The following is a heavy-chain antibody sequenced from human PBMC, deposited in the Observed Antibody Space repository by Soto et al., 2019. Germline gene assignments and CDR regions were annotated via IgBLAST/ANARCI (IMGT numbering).Heavy chain of an antibody. D-gene: IGHD5-12*01. CDR3: ARYDYGGNSGYYYGMDV. CDR1: GYTLKTYG. Sequence: ASVKVSCKASGYTLKTYGITWVRQAPGQGLEWMGWIGAYNGNTNYAQTFQGRVTMTTDTSTSTAYMELRSLRSDDTAVYYCARYDYGGNSGYYYGMDVWGQGTTVTVSS. CDR2: IGAYNGNT. J-gene: IGHJ6*02. V-gene: IGHV1-18*01.